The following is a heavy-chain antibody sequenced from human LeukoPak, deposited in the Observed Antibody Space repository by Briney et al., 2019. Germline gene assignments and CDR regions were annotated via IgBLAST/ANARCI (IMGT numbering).Heavy chain of an antibody. J-gene: IGHJ5*02. D-gene: IGHD3-9*01. Sequence: ASVKVSCKVSGYTLTELSMHWVRQAPGKGLEWMGGFDPEDGETIYAQKFQGRVTMTEDTSTDTAYMELSSLRSEDTAVYCCATWGYDILTGINWFDPWGQGTLVTVSS. CDR1: GYTLTELS. CDR3: ATWGYDILTGINWFDP. CDR2: FDPEDGET. V-gene: IGHV1-24*01.